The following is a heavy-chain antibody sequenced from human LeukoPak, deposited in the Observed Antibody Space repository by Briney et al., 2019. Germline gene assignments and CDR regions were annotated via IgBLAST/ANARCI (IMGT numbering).Heavy chain of an antibody. CDR1: GFTFSNAW. J-gene: IGHJ4*02. D-gene: IGHD6-19*01. CDR2: IKSKTDGETT. CDR3: TTDLSAVAATFDY. V-gene: IGHV3-15*01. Sequence: GGSLRLSYAASGFTFSNAWMNWVRQAPGTGLEWVGRIKSKTDGETTDYAAPVKGRFTISRDDSKNTLYLQMNSLKAEDTAVYYCTTDLSAVAATFDYWGQGTLVTVSS.